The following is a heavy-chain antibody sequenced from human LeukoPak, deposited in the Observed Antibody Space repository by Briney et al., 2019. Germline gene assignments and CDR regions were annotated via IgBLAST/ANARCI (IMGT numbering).Heavy chain of an antibody. V-gene: IGHV3-53*01. J-gene: IGHJ5*02. D-gene: IGHD3-22*01. CDR1: GFTVSSNY. CDR2: IYSGGST. Sequence: PGGSLRLSCAASGFTVSSNYMSWVRQAPGKGLEWVSVIYSGGSTYYADSVKGRFTISRDNSKSTLYLQMNSLRAEDTAVYYCARVGYDSSGYNLWGQGTLVTVSS. CDR3: ARVGYDSSGYNL.